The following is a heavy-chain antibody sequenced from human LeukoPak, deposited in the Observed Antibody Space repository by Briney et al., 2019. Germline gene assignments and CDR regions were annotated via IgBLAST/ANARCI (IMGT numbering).Heavy chain of an antibody. CDR3: ARGGSSYNDEHEEFDY. CDR1: GYTFTSHD. Sequence: ASVKVSCKASGYTFTSHDINWVRQATGRGLEWMGWMNPNSGYTGYEQKFQGRVTMTRDTSTSTAYMELSSLRSEDTAVYYCARGGSSYNDEHEEFDYWGQGTVVTVSS. J-gene: IGHJ4*02. D-gene: IGHD3-22*01. CDR2: MNPNSGYT. V-gene: IGHV1-8*01.